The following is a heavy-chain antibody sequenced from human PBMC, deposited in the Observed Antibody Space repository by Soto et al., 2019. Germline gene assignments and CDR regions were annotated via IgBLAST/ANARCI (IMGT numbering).Heavy chain of an antibody. CDR1: GFTFSSYG. CDR2: ISYDGSNK. Sequence: GGSLRLSCAASGFTFSSYGMHWVRQAPGKGLEWVAVISYDGSNKYYADSVKGRFTISRDNSKNTLYLQMNSLRAEDTAVYYCAKEPVLRFLARAAAFDTWGQGTMVTVSS. V-gene: IGHV3-30*18. J-gene: IGHJ3*02. D-gene: IGHD3-3*01. CDR3: AKEPVLRFLARAAAFDT.